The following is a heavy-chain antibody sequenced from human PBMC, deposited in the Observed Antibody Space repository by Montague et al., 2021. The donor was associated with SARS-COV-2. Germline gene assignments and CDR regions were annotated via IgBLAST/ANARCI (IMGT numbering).Heavy chain of an antibody. J-gene: IGHJ6*02. Sequence: PALVKPTQTLTLTCTLSGLSLSTSGMCVSWIRQPPGKALEWLALIDWDDDKYYSTSLKTRLTISKDTSKNQVVLTMTNMDPVDTATYYCARMTTVVTLGYYYYYGMDVWGQGTTVTVSS. D-gene: IGHD4-23*01. CDR1: GLSLSTSGMC. CDR2: IDWDDDK. V-gene: IGHV2-70*01. CDR3: ARMTTVVTLGYYYYYGMDV.